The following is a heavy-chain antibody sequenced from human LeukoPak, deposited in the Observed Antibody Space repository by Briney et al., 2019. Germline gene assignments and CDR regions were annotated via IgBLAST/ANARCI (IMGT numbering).Heavy chain of an antibody. Sequence: PSETLSLTCTVSGGSISSSSYYWGWIRQPPGKGLEWIGSIYYSGSTYYNPSLKSRVTISVDTSKNQFSLKLSSVTAADTAVYYCAREFTIFGVVIGYFDYWGQGTLVTVSS. CDR3: AREFTIFGVVIGYFDY. CDR1: GGSISSSSYY. J-gene: IGHJ4*02. D-gene: IGHD3-3*01. CDR2: IYYSGST. V-gene: IGHV4-39*02.